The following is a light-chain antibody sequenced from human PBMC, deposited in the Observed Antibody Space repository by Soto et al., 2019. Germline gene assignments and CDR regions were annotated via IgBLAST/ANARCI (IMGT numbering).Light chain of an antibody. CDR3: SSYAGSSNV. CDR2: EVN. CDR1: SSDVGGYNY. J-gene: IGLJ1*01. Sequence: QSALTQPSSASGSPGQSVAISCTGTSSDVGGYNYVSWYQQHPGKAPKRMIYEVNKRPSGVPDRFSGSKSGNTASLTVSGLQAEDEADYYCSSYAGSSNVFGTGTKVTVL. V-gene: IGLV2-8*01.